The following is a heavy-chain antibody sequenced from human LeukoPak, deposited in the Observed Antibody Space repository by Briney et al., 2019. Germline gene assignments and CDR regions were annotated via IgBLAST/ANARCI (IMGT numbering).Heavy chain of an antibody. Sequence: ASVKVSCKASGYTFTNYDINWVRQATGQGLEWMGWMTPNSGNTGYAQKFQGRVTITRNTSINTAYMELSSLRFDDAAVYYCARRAAADYWGQGTLLTVSS. CDR1: GYTFTNYD. CDR3: ARRAAADY. J-gene: IGHJ4*02. V-gene: IGHV1-8*03. D-gene: IGHD6-13*01. CDR2: MTPNSGNT.